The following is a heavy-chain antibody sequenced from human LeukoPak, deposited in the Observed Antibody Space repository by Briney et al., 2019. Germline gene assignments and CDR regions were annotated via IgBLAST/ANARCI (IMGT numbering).Heavy chain of an antibody. J-gene: IGHJ4*02. Sequence: SETLSLTCTVSGGSISSSSYYWGWIRQPPGKGLEWIGSIYYSGSTYYNPSLKSRVTISVDTSKNQFSLKLSSVTAADTAVYYCARQEGRLGYCSSTSCYAFDYWGQGTLVTVSS. V-gene: IGHV4-39*01. D-gene: IGHD2-2*01. CDR1: GGSISSSSYY. CDR3: ARQEGRLGYCSSTSCYAFDY. CDR2: IYYSGST.